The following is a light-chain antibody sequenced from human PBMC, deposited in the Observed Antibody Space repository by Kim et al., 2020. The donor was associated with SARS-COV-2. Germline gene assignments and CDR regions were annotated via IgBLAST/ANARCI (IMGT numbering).Light chain of an antibody. J-gene: IGLJ3*02. CDR3: QVWDSSSDHPGV. CDR1: NVGSKS. Sequence: SYEMTQPPSVSVAPGKPARITCGGDNVGSKSVHWYQQKPGQAPVLVIYYDIERPSGIPERFSGSNSGSTATLTISRVEAGDEADYYCQVWDSSSDHPGVFGGGTQLNVL. CDR2: YDI. V-gene: IGLV3-21*04.